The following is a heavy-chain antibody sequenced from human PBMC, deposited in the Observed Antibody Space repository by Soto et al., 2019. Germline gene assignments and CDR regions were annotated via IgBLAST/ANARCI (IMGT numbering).Heavy chain of an antibody. CDR1: GGSISSSNW. CDR3: ARGVPAAGTDWFDP. V-gene: IGHV4-4*02. J-gene: IGHJ5*02. Sequence: SETLSLTCAVSGGSISSSNWWSWVRQPPGKGLEWIGEIYHSGSTNYNPSLKSRVTISVDKSKNQFSLKLSSVTAADTAVYYCARGVPAAGTDWFDPWGQGTLVTVSS. CDR2: IYHSGST. D-gene: IGHD6-13*01.